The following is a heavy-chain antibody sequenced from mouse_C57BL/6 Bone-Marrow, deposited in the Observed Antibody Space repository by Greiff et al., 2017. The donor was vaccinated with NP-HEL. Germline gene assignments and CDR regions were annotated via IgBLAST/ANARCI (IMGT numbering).Heavy chain of an antibody. CDR1: GYTFTSYG. V-gene: IGHV1-81*01. Sequence: QVQLKQSGAELARPGASVKLSCKASGYTFTSYGISWVKQRTGQGLEWIGEIYPRSGNTYYNEKFKGKATLTADKSSSTSYMELRSLTSKDSAVYFCASPYYYYGSIYLYYFDYWGQGTTLTVSS. D-gene: IGHD1-1*01. J-gene: IGHJ2*01. CDR3: ASPYYYYGSIYLYYFDY. CDR2: IYPRSGNT.